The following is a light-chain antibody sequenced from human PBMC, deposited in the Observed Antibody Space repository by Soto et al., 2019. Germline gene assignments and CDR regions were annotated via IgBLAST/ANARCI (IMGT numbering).Light chain of an antibody. Sequence: EIVLTQSPGTLSLSPVERATLSCMASQSVSSSYLAWYQQKPGLAPRLLIYDASRRATGIPDRFSGSGSGTDFILSISRLEPEDFAVYYCQQYGSSPWTFGQGTKVDIK. CDR3: QQYGSSPWT. CDR2: DAS. CDR1: QSVSSSY. V-gene: IGKV3D-20*01. J-gene: IGKJ1*01.